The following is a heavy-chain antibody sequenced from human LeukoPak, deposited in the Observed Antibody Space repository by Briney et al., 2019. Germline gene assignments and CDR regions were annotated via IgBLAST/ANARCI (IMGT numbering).Heavy chain of an antibody. V-gene: IGHV4-39*07. CDR1: GGSISSSSYY. D-gene: IGHD1-7*01. Sequence: SETLSLTCTVSGGSISSSSYYWGWIRQPPGKGLEWIGEINHSGSTNYNPSLKSRVTISVDTSKNQFSLKLSSVTAADTAVYYCARGGYNWNYEAEYFQHWGQGTLVTVSS. CDR3: ARGGYNWNYEAEYFQH. J-gene: IGHJ1*01. CDR2: INHSGST.